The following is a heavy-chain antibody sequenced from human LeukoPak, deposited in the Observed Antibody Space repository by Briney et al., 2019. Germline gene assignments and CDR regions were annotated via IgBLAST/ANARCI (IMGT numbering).Heavy chain of an antibody. CDR3: VRSEIDDYSRY. Sequence: SETLSLTCAVYGGSFSGYYWSWIRQPPGKGLEWIGEINHSGSTNYNPSLKSRVTISVDTSKNQFSLKLSSVTAADTAVYYCVRSEIDDYSRYWGRGMLVIVSS. V-gene: IGHV4-34*01. CDR2: INHSGST. D-gene: IGHD4-11*01. J-gene: IGHJ4*02. CDR1: GGSFSGYY.